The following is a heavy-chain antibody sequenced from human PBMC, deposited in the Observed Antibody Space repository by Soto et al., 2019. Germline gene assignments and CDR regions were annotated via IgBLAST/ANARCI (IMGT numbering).Heavy chain of an antibody. CDR1: GFTFSSYA. D-gene: IGHD6-13*01. CDR2: ISYDGSNK. Sequence: VGSLRLSCAASGFTFSSYAMHWVRQAPGKGLEWVAVISYDGSNKYYADSVKGRFTISRDNSKNTLYLQMNSLRAEDTAVYYCARDSQQLVPNWFDPWGQGTLVTVSS. V-gene: IGHV3-30-3*01. CDR3: ARDSQQLVPNWFDP. J-gene: IGHJ5*02.